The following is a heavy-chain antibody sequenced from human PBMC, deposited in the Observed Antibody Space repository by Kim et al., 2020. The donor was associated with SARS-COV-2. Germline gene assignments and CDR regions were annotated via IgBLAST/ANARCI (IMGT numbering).Heavy chain of an antibody. Sequence: GGSLRLSCAASGFTFSSYTMNWVRQAPGKGLQWVSSISSGRSYIYYADSVEGRFTISRDNDKNSLYLLMNSLRAEDTAVYYCARESSGPYYGSGNYDMDVCGQGTTVTVSS. D-gene: IGHD3-10*01. J-gene: IGHJ6*02. CDR1: GFTFSSYT. V-gene: IGHV3-21*01. CDR3: ARESSGPYYGSGNYDMDV. CDR2: ISSGRSYI.